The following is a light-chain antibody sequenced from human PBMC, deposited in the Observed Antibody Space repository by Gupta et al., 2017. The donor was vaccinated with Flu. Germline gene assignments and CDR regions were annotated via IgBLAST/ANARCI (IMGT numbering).Light chain of an antibody. CDR3: SPNAGNNAVV. Sequence: SITISSTGTSSDIGANVYVCWYPPHPGKYLMLMNYEVSKRPAGVPARFSGSKSGNTASLTISALPEEEEADYYYSPNAGNNAVVFGGGTKLTVL. CDR1: SSDIGANVY. CDR2: EVS. J-gene: IGLJ2*01. V-gene: IGLV2-8*01.